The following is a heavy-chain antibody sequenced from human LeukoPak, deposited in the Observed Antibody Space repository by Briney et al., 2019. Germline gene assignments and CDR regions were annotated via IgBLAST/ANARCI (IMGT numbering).Heavy chain of an antibody. J-gene: IGHJ5*02. D-gene: IGHD2-21*02. CDR3: ASMAYCGGDCHNWFDP. V-gene: IGHV3-21*01. CDR1: GFTFSSYS. CDR2: ISSSSSYI. Sequence: GGSLRLSCAASGFTFSSYSMNWVRQAPGKGLEWVSSISSSSSYIYYADSVKGRFTISRDNAKNSLYLQMNSLRAEDTAVYYCASMAYCGGDCHNWFDPWDQGTLVTVSS.